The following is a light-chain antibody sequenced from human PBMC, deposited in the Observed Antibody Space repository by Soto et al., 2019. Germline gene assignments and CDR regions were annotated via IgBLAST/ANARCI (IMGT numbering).Light chain of an antibody. CDR3: QHYGDSRT. CDR2: GAS. Sequence: EILLTQSPSTLSLSPGERATLSCRASQTVSNYLAWYQQKPGQAPRLLIYGASNRATGIPDRFSGSGSGTDFTLTINRLEPDDFAVYYCQHYGDSRTFGQGTKVDIK. CDR1: QTVSNY. V-gene: IGKV3-20*01. J-gene: IGKJ1*01.